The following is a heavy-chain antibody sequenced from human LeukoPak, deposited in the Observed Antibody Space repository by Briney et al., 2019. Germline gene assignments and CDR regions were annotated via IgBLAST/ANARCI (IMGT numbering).Heavy chain of an antibody. D-gene: IGHD6-13*01. Sequence: SETLSLTCTVSGGSISSSSYYWGWIRQPAGKGLEWIGRIYTSGSTNYNPSLKSRVTMSVDTSKNQFSLKLNSVTAADTAVYYCARDFAASSWYGMDVWGQGTTVTVSS. V-gene: IGHV4-61*02. CDR2: IYTSGST. CDR1: GGSISSSSYY. J-gene: IGHJ6*02. CDR3: ARDFAASSWYGMDV.